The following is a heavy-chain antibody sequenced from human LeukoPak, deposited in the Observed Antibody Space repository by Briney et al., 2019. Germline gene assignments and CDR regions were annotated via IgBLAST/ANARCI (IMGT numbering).Heavy chain of an antibody. CDR2: IDPSDSYT. CDR1: GYSFTSYW. D-gene: IGHD6-13*01. J-gene: IGHJ4*02. Sequence: GESLKISCKGSGYSFTSYWISWVRQMPGKGLEWMGRIDPSDSYTNYSPSFQGHVTISADKSISTAYLQWSSLKASDTATYYCARHRIAAEIYWGQGTLVTVSS. V-gene: IGHV5-10-1*01. CDR3: ARHRIAAEIY.